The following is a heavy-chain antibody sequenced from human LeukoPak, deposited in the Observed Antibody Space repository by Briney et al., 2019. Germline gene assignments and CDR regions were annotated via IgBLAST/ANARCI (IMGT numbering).Heavy chain of an antibody. CDR2: ISSSSSPI. J-gene: IGHJ4*02. CDR3: AKFKGHYGDSEYYFDY. D-gene: IGHD3-10*01. V-gene: IGHV3-48*04. CDR1: GFTFSSYS. Sequence: GGSLRLSCAASGFTFSSYSMNWVRQAPGKGLEWISYISSSSSPIYYAGSVKGRFTTSRDNAKNSLYLQMNSLRAEDTAVYYCAKFKGHYGDSEYYFDYWGQGTLVTVSS.